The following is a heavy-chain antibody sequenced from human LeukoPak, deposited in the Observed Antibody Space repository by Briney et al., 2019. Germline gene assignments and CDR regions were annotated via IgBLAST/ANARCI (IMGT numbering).Heavy chain of an antibody. Sequence: GGSLRLSCAASGFTLSSYAMSWVRQAPGKGLEWVSAISGSGGSTYYADSVKGRFTISRDNSKNTLYLQMNSLRAEDTAVYYCAKDPDPRPIRLPDTAMVTLGYWGQGTLVTVSS. V-gene: IGHV3-23*01. CDR2: ISGSGGST. CDR1: GFTLSSYA. CDR3: AKDPDPRPIRLPDTAMVTLGY. J-gene: IGHJ4*02. D-gene: IGHD5-18*01.